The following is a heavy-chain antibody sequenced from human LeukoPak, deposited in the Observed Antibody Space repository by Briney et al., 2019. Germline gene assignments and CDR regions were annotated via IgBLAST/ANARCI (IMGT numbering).Heavy chain of an antibody. CDR1: GGSISSSGYY. CDR2: IYYSGST. J-gene: IGHJ4*02. CDR3: AKNKGYGDPFPDFDY. Sequence: PSETLSLTCTVSGGSISSSGYYWGWIRQPPGKGLEWIASIYYSGSTYYNPSLKSRVTISVDTSKNQFSLKLSSVTAADTAVYYCAKNKGYGDPFPDFDYWGQGTLVTVSS. D-gene: IGHD4-17*01. V-gene: IGHV4-39*01.